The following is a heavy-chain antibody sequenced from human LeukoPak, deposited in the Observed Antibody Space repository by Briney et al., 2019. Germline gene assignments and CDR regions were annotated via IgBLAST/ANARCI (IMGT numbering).Heavy chain of an antibody. V-gene: IGHV1-2*02. CDR1: GYTFTDYY. Sequence: ASVTVSCKASGYTFTDYYILWVRQAPGQGPEWMGWINPNSGGTNYAQNFQGRVTMTRDTSISTAYMELSRLRPDDTAVYYCAREYEQLVNWFDPWGQGTLVTVSS. D-gene: IGHD6-6*01. CDR2: INPNSGGT. CDR3: AREYEQLVNWFDP. J-gene: IGHJ5*02.